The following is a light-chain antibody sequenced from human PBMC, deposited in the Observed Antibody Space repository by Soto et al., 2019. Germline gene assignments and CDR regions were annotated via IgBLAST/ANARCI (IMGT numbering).Light chain of an antibody. CDR1: GSDIGAYNY. CDR3: SSFTTSYFYV. CDR2: GVT. V-gene: IGLV2-14*01. J-gene: IGLJ1*01. Sequence: QSALTQPASVSGSPGQSITISCTGSGSDIGAYNYVSWYQQHPGRAPKLLIHGVTRRPSGVSSRFSASKSAYTASLTISGLQAEDEPNYFCSSFTTSYFYVFGPGTKATVL.